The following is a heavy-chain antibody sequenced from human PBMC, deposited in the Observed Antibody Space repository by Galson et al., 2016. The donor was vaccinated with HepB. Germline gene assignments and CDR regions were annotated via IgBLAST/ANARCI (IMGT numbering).Heavy chain of an antibody. J-gene: IGHJ6*03. CDR2: IIPIFGTA. CDR3: AGKSGKTGLDFSYYYMDV. V-gene: IGHV1-69*13. CDR1: GGTFSNYA. D-gene: IGHD1/OR15-1a*01. Sequence: SVKVSCKASGGTFSNYAISWVRQAPGQGLEWMGGIIPIFGTANYAQKFQGRVTITADESTSTAYMELSSLRAEDTAVYYCAGKSGKTGLDFSYYYMDVWGKGTTVTVSS.